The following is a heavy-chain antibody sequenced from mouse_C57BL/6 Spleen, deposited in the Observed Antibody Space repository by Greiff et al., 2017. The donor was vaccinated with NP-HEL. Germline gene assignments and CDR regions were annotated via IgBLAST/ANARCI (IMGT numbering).Heavy chain of an antibody. V-gene: IGHV5-4*01. J-gene: IGHJ2*01. D-gene: IGHD1-1*01. CDR3: ARGAFITTVVASFDY. CDR2: ISDGGSYT. Sequence: EVQGVESGGGLVKPGGSLKLSCAASGFTFSSYAMSWVRQTPEKRLEWVATISDGGSYTYYPDNVKGRFTISRDNAKNNLYLQMSHLKSEDTAMYYCARGAFITTVVASFDYWGQGTTLTVSS. CDR1: GFTFSSYA.